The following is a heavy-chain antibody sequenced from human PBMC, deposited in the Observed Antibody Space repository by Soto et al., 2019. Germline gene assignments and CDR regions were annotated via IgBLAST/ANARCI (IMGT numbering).Heavy chain of an antibody. CDR2: INQDGSEK. CDR1: GFSFSNNW. CDR3: STSLNF. J-gene: IGHJ4*02. Sequence: QRLSCAASGFSFSNNWMDWVRQAPGKGLEWVANINQDGSEKYYIDSVKGRFTISRDNAKNSLFLQMNSLTAGDSALYYCSTSLNFWGQGTLVTVSS. V-gene: IGHV3-7*01.